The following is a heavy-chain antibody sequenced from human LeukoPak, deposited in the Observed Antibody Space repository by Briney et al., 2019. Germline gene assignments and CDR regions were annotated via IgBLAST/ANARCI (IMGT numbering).Heavy chain of an antibody. Sequence: SETLSLTCTVSGGSISSYYWTWIRQSAGKGLEWIGRINTSGSTNYNPALRSRVTMSVNTYKNQFSLNLTSVTAADTAVYSCAREGGDPRWLDPWGQGTLVTVSS. V-gene: IGHV4-4*07. D-gene: IGHD6-25*01. CDR3: AREGGDPRWLDP. CDR2: INTSGST. CDR1: GGSISSYY. J-gene: IGHJ5*02.